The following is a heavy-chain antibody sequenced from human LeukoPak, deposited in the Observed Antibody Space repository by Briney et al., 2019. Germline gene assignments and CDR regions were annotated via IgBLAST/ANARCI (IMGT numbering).Heavy chain of an antibody. Sequence: GASVKVSCKASGYTFTSYGISWVRQAPGQGLEWMAWISAYNGNTNYAQKLQGRVTMTTDTSTSTAYMELRSLRSDDTAVYYCARVPGIAAALRGYYGMDVWGQGTTVTVSS. V-gene: IGHV1-18*01. J-gene: IGHJ6*02. D-gene: IGHD6-13*01. CDR1: GYTFTSYG. CDR2: ISAYNGNT. CDR3: ARVPGIAAALRGYYGMDV.